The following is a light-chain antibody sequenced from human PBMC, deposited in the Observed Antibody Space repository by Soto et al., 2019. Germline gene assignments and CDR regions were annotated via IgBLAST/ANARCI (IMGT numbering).Light chain of an antibody. V-gene: IGLV1-51*01. CDR2: DNT. J-gene: IGLJ2*01. CDR3: GTWDDSLSAV. Sequence: QSVLTQPPSVSAAPGQRVTISCSGSRSNIGNNYVSWYQQLPGTASKILIYDNTKRPSGIPDRFSGSKSGTSATLGITGLQTGDEADYYCGTWDDSLSAVFGGGTKLTVL. CDR1: RSNIGNNY.